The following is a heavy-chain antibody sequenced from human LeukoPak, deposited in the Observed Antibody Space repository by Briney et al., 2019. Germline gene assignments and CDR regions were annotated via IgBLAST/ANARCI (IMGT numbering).Heavy chain of an antibody. CDR3: ARGQHMTTVTLFDY. CDR1: GGSISGGSISGYH. D-gene: IGHD4-17*01. CDR2: MHYSGTT. Sequence: SETLSLTCSVSGGSISGGSISGYHWSWIRQPPGKGLELIAYMHYSGTTHYNPSLKSRVSISVDTSRKQISLELTSVTAADTAVYYCARGQHMTTVTLFDYWGQGTLVTVSS. V-gene: IGHV4-61*08. J-gene: IGHJ4*02.